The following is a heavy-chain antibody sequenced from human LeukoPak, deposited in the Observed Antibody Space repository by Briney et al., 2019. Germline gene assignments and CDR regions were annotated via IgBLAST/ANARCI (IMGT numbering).Heavy chain of an antibody. CDR2: IRSKANGGTT. V-gene: IGHV3-49*03. CDR3: TRRDGYIFDH. Sequence: GGSLRLSCIGSGFTFGDFAVSWFRQAPGKGLEWAGFIRSKANGGTTEYAASVKGRFTISRDDSKSIAYLQVSSLKTEDTAAYYCTRRDGYIFDHWGQGILVTVSS. CDR1: GFTFGDFA. J-gene: IGHJ4*02. D-gene: IGHD5-24*01.